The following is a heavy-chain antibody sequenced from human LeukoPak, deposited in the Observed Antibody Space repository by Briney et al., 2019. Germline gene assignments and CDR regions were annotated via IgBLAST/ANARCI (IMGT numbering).Heavy chain of an antibody. J-gene: IGHJ4*02. CDR2: IGSGSSYI. CDR1: GFTFSSYT. CDR3: ARARSSCDGGRCYSEY. D-gene: IGHD2-15*01. V-gene: IGHV3-21*01. Sequence: GGSLRLSCAASGFTFSSYTMNWVRQAPGKGLEWVSSIGSGSSYIYYADSVKGRFSISRDNAKNSLYLQLSSLRVEDTAVYYCARARSSCDGGRCYSEYWGQGTLVTVSS.